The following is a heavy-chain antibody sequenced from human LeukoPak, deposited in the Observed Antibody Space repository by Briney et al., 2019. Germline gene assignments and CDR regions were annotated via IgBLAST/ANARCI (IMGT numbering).Heavy chain of an antibody. CDR3: ASIMRDYYDSSGTLFDY. CDR1: GFTVSSYY. V-gene: IGHV3-66*01. J-gene: IGHJ4*02. CDR2: IYSAGST. Sequence: QTGGSLRLSCAASGFTVSSYYMSWVRQAPGKGLEWVSIIYSAGSTYYADSVKGRFTISRDNSKNMLYLQMNSLRAEDTAVYYCASIMRDYYDSSGTLFDYWGQGILVTVSS. D-gene: IGHD3-22*01.